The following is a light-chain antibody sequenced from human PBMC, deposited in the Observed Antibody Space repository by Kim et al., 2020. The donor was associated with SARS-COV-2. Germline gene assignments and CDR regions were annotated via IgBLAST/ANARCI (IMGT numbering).Light chain of an antibody. J-gene: IGKJ4*01. CDR3: QQAYETPLT. Sequence: DIQMTQSPSSLPASVRDRVTITCRASQNIKKYLNWYQQKPGEVPKLLIYGGSTLQDGVPSRFIGRGSGTDFTLTIASLQPEDFATYYWQQAYETPLTFGGGTTVDIK. CDR2: GGS. CDR1: QNIKKY. V-gene: IGKV1-39*01.